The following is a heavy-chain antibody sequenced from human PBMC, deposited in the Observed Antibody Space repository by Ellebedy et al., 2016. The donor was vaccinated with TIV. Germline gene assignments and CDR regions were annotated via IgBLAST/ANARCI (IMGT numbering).Heavy chain of an antibody. V-gene: IGHV3-74*03. CDR2: TNTDGSET. CDR3: ARVQGYSSSSARGHWFDP. Sequence: PGGSLRLSCVASGFPFSHHWMHWVRQAPGKGLVWVSRTNTDGSETTCVDSVKGRVPISRDNAKNTVYLEMHSRRVEDTAVYYCARVQGYSSSSARGHWFDPWGQGTLVTVSS. J-gene: IGHJ5*02. CDR1: GFPFSHHW. D-gene: IGHD6-6*01.